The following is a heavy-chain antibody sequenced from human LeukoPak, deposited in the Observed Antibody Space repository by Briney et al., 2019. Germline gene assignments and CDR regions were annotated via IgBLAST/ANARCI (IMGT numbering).Heavy chain of an antibody. D-gene: IGHD4-11*01. CDR2: IYYSGST. V-gene: IGHV4-31*03. CDR3: ARAPKGMTTVRYYYYYYMDV. J-gene: IGHJ6*03. Sequence: SETLSLTCTVSSGSITSGGYYWNWIRQHPGKGLEWIGYIYYSGSTFYNPSLKSRVTMSVGTSKNQFSLKLSSVTAADTAVYYCARAPKGMTTVRYYYYYYMDVWGKGTTVTVSS. CDR1: SGSITSGGYY.